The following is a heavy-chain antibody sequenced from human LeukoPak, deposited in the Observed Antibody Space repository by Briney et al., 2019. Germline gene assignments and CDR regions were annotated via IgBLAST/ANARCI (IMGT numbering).Heavy chain of an antibody. CDR1: GYSIGSGYY. CDR2: IYHSGST. Sequence: SETLSLTCAVSGYSIGSGYYWGWIRQPPGKGLEWIGSIYHSGSTYYNPSLKSRVTISVDTSKNQFSLKLSSVTAADTAVYYCASRRLWFGTLGDYWGQGTLVTVSS. CDR3: ASRRLWFGTLGDY. J-gene: IGHJ4*02. D-gene: IGHD3-10*01. V-gene: IGHV4-38-2*01.